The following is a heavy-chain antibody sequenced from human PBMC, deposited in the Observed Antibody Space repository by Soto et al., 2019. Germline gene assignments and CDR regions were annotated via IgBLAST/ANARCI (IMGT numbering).Heavy chain of an antibody. CDR2: ISGSSDNI. Sequence: QVQLVESGGGVVKPAGSLRLSCAASGFTFSDYFMSWIRQAPGKGLEWVSFISGSSDNIKYADSVKGRFTISRDNAKNSLYLQMNSLRAEDTAVNYCVRDSDRIVAVPRVDGDNWLDPWGQGTLVTVSS. V-gene: IGHV3-11*06. CDR3: VRDSDRIVAVPRVDGDNWLDP. CDR1: GFTFSDYF. D-gene: IGHD2-2*01. J-gene: IGHJ5*02.